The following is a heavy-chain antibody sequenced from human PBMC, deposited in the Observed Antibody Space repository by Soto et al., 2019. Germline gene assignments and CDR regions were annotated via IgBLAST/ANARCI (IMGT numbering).Heavy chain of an antibody. J-gene: IGHJ6*04. CDR3: TKDVTAGGADV. V-gene: IGHV3-9*01. D-gene: IGHD2-21*01. CDR2: IYWGSNRI. CDR1: GSTFEDYA. Sequence: EVQLVESGGGLVQPGGSLTLSCVASGSTFEDYAMHWVRQAPGKGLEWVAGIYWGSNRIDYADSVRGRFATSRDNAGRSLYLQMNSLTGDDTAFYYCTKDVTAGGADVWGKGTMVTVSS.